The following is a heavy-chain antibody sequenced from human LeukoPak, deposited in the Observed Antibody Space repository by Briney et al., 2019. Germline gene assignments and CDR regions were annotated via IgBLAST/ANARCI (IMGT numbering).Heavy chain of an antibody. Sequence: PGGSLRLSCAASGFTFSSYSMNWVRQAPGKGLEWVSSISSNSIYVFYADSMKGRFTISRDNAKNSLSLQMNSLRAEDTAVYYCARDACGGDCYSDYWGQGTLVTVSS. CDR1: GFTFSSYS. D-gene: IGHD2-21*02. CDR3: ARDACGGDCYSDY. V-gene: IGHV3-21*01. CDR2: ISSNSIYV. J-gene: IGHJ4*02.